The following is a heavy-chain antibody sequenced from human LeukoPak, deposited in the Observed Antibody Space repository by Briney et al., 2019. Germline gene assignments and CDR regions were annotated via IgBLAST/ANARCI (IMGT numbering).Heavy chain of an antibody. CDR1: GFTFSSYA. Sequence: GGSLRLSCAASGFTFSSYAMSWVRQAPGKGLEWVSAISGSGGSTYYADSVKGRFTISRDNSKNTLYLQMNSLRAEDTAVYYCANRPSAYYYDSSGYNWGQGTLVTVSS. J-gene: IGHJ4*02. D-gene: IGHD3-22*01. CDR2: ISGSGGST. V-gene: IGHV3-23*01. CDR3: ANRPSAYYYDSSGYN.